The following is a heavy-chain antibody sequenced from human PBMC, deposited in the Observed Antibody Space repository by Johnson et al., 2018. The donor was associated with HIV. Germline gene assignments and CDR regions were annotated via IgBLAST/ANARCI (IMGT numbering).Heavy chain of an antibody. D-gene: IGHD6-25*01. Sequence: QMQLVESGGGLVKPGGSLRLSCAASGFNLSDYYMRWIRQTPGKGLEWVSDSSRSGSTIYYADSVKGRFTISRDNAKNSLFLQMSSLRAEDTAVYYCARVSSRAALWDAFDIWCQGTMVTVSS. CDR1: GFNLSDYY. V-gene: IGHV3-11*04. CDR2: SSRSGSTI. J-gene: IGHJ3*02. CDR3: ARVSSRAALWDAFDI.